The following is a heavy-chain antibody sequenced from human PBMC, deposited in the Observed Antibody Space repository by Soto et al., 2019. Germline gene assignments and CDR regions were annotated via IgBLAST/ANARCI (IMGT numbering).Heavy chain of an antibody. CDR3: ARLRMVRGAGYYGMDV. D-gene: IGHD3-10*01. Sequence: SLTCTVSGGSISSSSYYWGWIRQPPGKGLEWIGSIYYSGSTYYNPSLKSRVTISVDTSKNQFSLKLSSVTAADTAVYYCARLRMVRGAGYYGMDVWGQGTTVTVSS. CDR2: IYYSGST. J-gene: IGHJ6*02. V-gene: IGHV4-39*01. CDR1: GGSISSSSYY.